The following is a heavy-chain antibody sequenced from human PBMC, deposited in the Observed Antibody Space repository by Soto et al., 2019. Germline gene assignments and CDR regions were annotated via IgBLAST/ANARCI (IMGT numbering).Heavy chain of an antibody. Sequence: QVQLVQSGAEVKKPGASVKVSCKASGYTFTSYYMHWVRQAPGQGLEWMGIINPSGGSTSYAQKFQGRLTMTRDTSTRTVYMALSSLRSEDTAVYYCARDRWETTVTTRINWYFDLWGRGTLVTVSS. D-gene: IGHD4-17*01. CDR1: GYTFTSYY. V-gene: IGHV1-46*01. J-gene: IGHJ2*01. CDR3: ARDRWETTVTTRINWYFDL. CDR2: INPSGGST.